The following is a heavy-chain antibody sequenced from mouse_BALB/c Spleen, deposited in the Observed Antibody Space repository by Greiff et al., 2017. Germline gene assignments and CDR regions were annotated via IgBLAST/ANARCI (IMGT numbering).Heavy chain of an antibody. CDR2: ISSGGSYT. Sequence: EVKVVESGGDLVKPGGSLKLSCAASGFTFSSYGMSWVRQTPDKRLEWVATISSGGSYTYYPDSVKGRFTISRDNAKNTLYLQMSSLKSEDTAMYYCARHGKDYDDYWGQGTTLTVSS. D-gene: IGHD2-4*01. J-gene: IGHJ2*01. CDR1: GFTFSSYG. CDR3: ARHGKDYDDY. V-gene: IGHV5-6*01.